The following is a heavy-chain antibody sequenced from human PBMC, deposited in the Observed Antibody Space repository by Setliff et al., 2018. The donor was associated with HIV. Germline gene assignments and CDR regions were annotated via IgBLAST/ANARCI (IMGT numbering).Heavy chain of an antibody. J-gene: IGHJ3*02. V-gene: IGHV4-4*07. CDR3: ARAPTGVTNAFDI. Sequence: GSLRLSCAASGFTFSTYWMIWIRQPAGKGLEWIGHVYTTGGTNYNPSLESRLTISVDTSRNQFSLRLSSVTAADTAVYYCARAPTGVTNAFDIWGQGTMVTFSS. D-gene: IGHD2-8*02. CDR1: GFTFSTYW. CDR2: VYTTGGT.